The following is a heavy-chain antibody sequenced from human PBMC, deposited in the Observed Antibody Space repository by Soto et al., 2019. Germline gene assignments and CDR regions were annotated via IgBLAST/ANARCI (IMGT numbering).Heavy chain of an antibody. CDR1: GGTFSSDA. Sequence: QVQLVQAGAEVKKSGSSVTVSCTASGGTFSSDAISGVRQAPGQWLEWMGGISRIFGTANYAQKFQGRVTINEDESTSKAYREQSSLRSEETAVYYCARSRGKVVVEATHYGMNVWGQGTTLTVSS. CDR3: ARSRGKVVVEATHYGMNV. D-gene: IGHD2-15*01. V-gene: IGHV1-69*01. CDR2: ISRIFGTA. J-gene: IGHJ6*02.